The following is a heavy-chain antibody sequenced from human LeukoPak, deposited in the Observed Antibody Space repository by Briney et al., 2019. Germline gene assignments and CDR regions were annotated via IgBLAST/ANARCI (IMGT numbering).Heavy chain of an antibody. CDR2: IIPIFGTA. D-gene: IGHD6-6*01. V-gene: IGHV1-69*13. CDR1: GGTFSSYA. CDR3: ARAKRGIAARHYYFDY. J-gene: IGHJ4*02. Sequence: SEKVSCKASGGTFSSYAISWVRQAPGQGLEWMGGIIPIFGTANYAQKFQGRVTITADESTSTAYMELSSLRSEDTAVYYCARAKRGIAARHYYFDYWGQGTLVTVSS.